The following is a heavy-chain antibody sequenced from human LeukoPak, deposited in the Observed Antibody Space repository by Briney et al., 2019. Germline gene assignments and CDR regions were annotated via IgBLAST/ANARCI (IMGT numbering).Heavy chain of an antibody. Sequence: PGGSLRLSCAASGFTFSIYGMHWVRQAPGKGLEWVAVISYDGSDKYYADSVKGRFTISRDNSKNTLYLQMNSLRVEDTAVYYCARGKLGSFDIWGQGTLVTVSS. J-gene: IGHJ3*02. D-gene: IGHD3-10*01. V-gene: IGHV3-30*03. CDR2: ISYDGSDK. CDR3: ARGKLGSFDI. CDR1: GFTFSIYG.